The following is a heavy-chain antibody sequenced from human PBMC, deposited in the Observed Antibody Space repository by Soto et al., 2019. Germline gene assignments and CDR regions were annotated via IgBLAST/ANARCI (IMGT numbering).Heavy chain of an antibody. J-gene: IGHJ4*02. CDR1: GGSISGYY. CDR3: AAAPRY. D-gene: IGHD2-15*01. CDR2: IYYSGST. V-gene: IGHV4-59*01. Sequence: QVQLQESGPGLVKSSETLSLTCSVSGGSISGYYWSWIRQTPEKGLEWIGYIYYSGSTNYNPSLKSRVTILIDMSKNQFSLKLTSVTAADTAVYYCAAAPRYWGQGILVTVSS.